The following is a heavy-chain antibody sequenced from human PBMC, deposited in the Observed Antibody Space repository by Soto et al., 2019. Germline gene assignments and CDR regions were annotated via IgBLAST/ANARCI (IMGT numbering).Heavy chain of an antibody. D-gene: IGHD4-17*01. J-gene: IGHJ4*02. CDR1: GFTFSSYG. CDR2: IWYDGSNK. Sequence: QVQLVESGGGVVQPGRSLRLSCAASGFTFSSYGMHWVRQAPGKGLEWVAVIWYDGSNKYYADSVKGRFTISRDNSKNTLYLKMNSLRAEDTAVYYCARDWGYYGDYPFDWGQGTLVTVSS. CDR3: ARDWGYYGDYPFD. V-gene: IGHV3-33*01.